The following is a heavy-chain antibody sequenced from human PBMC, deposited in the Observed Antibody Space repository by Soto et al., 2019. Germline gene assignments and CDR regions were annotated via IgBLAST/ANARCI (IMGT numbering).Heavy chain of an antibody. J-gene: IGHJ4*02. CDR3: ARAVAVPADFDY. CDR1: GYTFTGYA. V-gene: IGHV1-3*05. CDR2: INAGNGNT. D-gene: IGHD5-12*01. Sequence: VQLVQSGAEEKKPGASVKVSCKASGYTFTGYAMHWVRPAPGPRLEWMGWINAGNGNTKYSQKFQGRVTITRDTSSSTAYMELSSLRSEDTAVYYCARAVAVPADFDYWGQGTLVTVSS.